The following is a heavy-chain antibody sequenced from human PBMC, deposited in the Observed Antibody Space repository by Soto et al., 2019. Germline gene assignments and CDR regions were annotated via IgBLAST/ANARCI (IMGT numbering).Heavy chain of an antibody. Sequence: SETLSLTCTVSGGSISSYYWSWIRQPPGKGLEWIGYIYYSRSTNYNPSLKSRVTISVDTSKNQFSLKLSSVTAADTAVYYCARRWGGTFDYWGQGTLVTVSS. J-gene: IGHJ4*02. D-gene: IGHD2-21*01. V-gene: IGHV4-59*01. CDR1: GGSISSYY. CDR3: ARRWGGTFDY. CDR2: IYYSRST.